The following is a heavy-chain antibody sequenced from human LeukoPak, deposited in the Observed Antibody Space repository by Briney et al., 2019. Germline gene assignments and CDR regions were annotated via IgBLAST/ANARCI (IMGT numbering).Heavy chain of an antibody. D-gene: IGHD5-24*01. V-gene: IGHV3-66*04. Sequence: GGSLRLSCAASGFTFSSNYMSWVRQAPGKGLEWVSVIYSGGSTYYADSAKGRFTISRDNSKNTLYLQMNSLRAEDTAVYYCVRRYMATSAEDFEYWGQGTLVTVSS. CDR3: VRRYMATSAEDFEY. CDR1: GFTFSSNY. CDR2: IYSGGST. J-gene: IGHJ4*02.